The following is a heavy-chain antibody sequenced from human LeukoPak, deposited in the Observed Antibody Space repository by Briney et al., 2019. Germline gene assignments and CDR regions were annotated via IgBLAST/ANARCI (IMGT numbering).Heavy chain of an antibody. CDR3: VRQKKSHGNFDY. V-gene: IGHV3-30*14. J-gene: IGHJ4*02. CDR1: GFTFSSYA. Sequence: GGSLRLSCAASGFTFSSYAMHWVRQAPGKGLEWVAVISYDGSNKYYADSVKGRFTISRENAKNSLYLQMNSLRVEDTAVYYCVRQKKSHGNFDYWGQGTLVTVSS. D-gene: IGHD1-26*01. CDR2: ISYDGSNK.